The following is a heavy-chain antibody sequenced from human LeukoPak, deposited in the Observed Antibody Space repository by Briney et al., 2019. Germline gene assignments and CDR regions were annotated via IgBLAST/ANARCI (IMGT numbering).Heavy chain of an antibody. CDR3: AKDSLNWFGESIS. CDR2: TSGSGDST. Sequence: PGGSLRLSCAASGFTFSSYAMSWVRQAPGKGLEWVSSTSGSGDSTHYADSVKGRFTISRDNSKNTLYLQMNSLRAEDTAVYSCAKDSLNWFGESISWGQGTLVTVSS. J-gene: IGHJ5*02. CDR1: GFTFSSYA. D-gene: IGHD3-10*01. V-gene: IGHV3-23*01.